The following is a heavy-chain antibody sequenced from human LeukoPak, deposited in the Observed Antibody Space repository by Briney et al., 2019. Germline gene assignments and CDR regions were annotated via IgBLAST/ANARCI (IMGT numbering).Heavy chain of an antibody. D-gene: IGHD1-1*01. Sequence: GGSPRLSRVAPGFTFSSFWMHWVPPAPGKGVVWVSRVSDDRSTTTYADSVKGRFTISRDNAKNTLYLQLNSLRPDDTAVYYCLRHNAARAFDIWGQGTMVIVSS. V-gene: IGHV3-74*03. CDR1: GFTFSSFW. CDR3: LRHNAARAFDI. J-gene: IGHJ3*02. CDR2: VSDDRSTT.